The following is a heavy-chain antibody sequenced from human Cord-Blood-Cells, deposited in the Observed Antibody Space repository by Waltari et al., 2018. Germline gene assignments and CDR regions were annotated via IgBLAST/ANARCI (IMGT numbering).Heavy chain of an antibody. Sequence: QVQLVQSGAEVTKPGASVKVSRKASGHTFPSYDFNWVRQATGQGLEWMGWMNPNSGNTGYAQKFQGRVTITRNTSISTAYMELSSLRSEDTAVYYCARLVGSSSSGGDYWGQGTLVTVSS. CDR2: MNPNSGNT. CDR3: ARLVGSSSSGGDY. V-gene: IGHV1-8*03. J-gene: IGHJ4*02. D-gene: IGHD6-6*01. CDR1: GHTFPSYD.